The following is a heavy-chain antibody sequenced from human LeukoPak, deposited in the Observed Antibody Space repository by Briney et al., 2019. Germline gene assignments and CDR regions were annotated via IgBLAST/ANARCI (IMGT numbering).Heavy chain of an antibody. CDR2: IIPIFGTA. CDR1: GGTFSSYA. J-gene: IGHJ1*01. V-gene: IGHV1-69*06. CDR3: ASLQIDTRGGIFQH. D-gene: IGHD2-2*01. Sequence: GASVKVSCKASGGTFSSYAISWVRQAPGQGLEWMGGIIPIFGTANYAQKFQGRVTITADKSTSTAYMELSSLRSEDTAVYYCASLQIDTRGGIFQHWGQGTLVTVSS.